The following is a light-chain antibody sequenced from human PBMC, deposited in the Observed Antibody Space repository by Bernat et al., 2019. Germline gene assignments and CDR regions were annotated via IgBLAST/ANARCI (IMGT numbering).Light chain of an antibody. CDR1: QSLLKTDGYTY. CDR3: MQHIALRT. J-gene: IGKJ1*01. CDR2: GGS. Sequence: EIVMTQTPLSLPVTPGEPASISCRSSQSLLKTDGYTYLDWFLQKPGQSPQLLIYGGSNRASGVPDRFSGSGSGTDFTLKISKVEAEDVGIYYCMQHIALRTFGQGTKVEIK. V-gene: IGKV2-40*01.